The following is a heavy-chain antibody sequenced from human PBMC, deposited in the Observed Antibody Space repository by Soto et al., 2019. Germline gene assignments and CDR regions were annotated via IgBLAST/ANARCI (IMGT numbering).Heavy chain of an antibody. CDR3: VSESDECHH. J-gene: IGHJ1*01. V-gene: IGHV3-23*01. D-gene: IGHD2-21*01. Sequence: EVQLLESGGGLVPPGGSLRVSGAASGFTFSSYDMDWVRQAPGKGLEWVSMISGRGTGRKYADFVKGRSTIFRNNSRNTLYLQMDSLRVEETAAYNCVSESDECHHWGQGTPVNVAS. CDR2: ISGRGTGR. CDR1: GFTFSSYD.